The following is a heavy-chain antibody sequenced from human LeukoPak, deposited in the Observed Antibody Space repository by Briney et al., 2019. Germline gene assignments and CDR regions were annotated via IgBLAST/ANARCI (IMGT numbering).Heavy chain of an antibody. V-gene: IGHV4-59*01. CDR2: IYYSGNT. CDR1: GGSINSYY. Sequence: SETLSLTCTVSGGSINSYYWSWIRQPPGKGLEWGGYIYYSGNTNYNPSLKGRVTMSVDTSKNQFSLKVNSVTAADTAMYYCARDLCSSTICYGAFEYWGQGILVTVSS. D-gene: IGHD2-2*01. CDR3: ARDLCSSTICYGAFEY. J-gene: IGHJ4*02.